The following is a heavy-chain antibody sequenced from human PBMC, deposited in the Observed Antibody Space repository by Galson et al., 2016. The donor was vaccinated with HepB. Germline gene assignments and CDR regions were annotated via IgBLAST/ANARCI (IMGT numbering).Heavy chain of an antibody. V-gene: IGHV3-30*04. CDR3: ARAPALAEKLDY. CDR1: GFIFRAYA. J-gene: IGHJ4*02. D-gene: IGHD1-1*01. CDR2: TSSDATSE. Sequence: SLRLSCAASGFIFRAYAMHWVRQAPGKGLEWVAGTSSDATSEYYTDSVKGRFTITRDNSKNTQFLQMNGLRGEYTAIYYCARAPALAEKLDYWGPGSLVIVSS.